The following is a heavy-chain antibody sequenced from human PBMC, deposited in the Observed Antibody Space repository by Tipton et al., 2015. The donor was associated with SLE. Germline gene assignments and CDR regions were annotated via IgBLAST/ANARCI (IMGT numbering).Heavy chain of an antibody. CDR1: GGSISSYY. CDR3: ATQGYYDSSFDY. V-gene: IGHV4-59*08. CDR2: LSYSGST. Sequence: GLVKPSETLSLTCTVSGGSISSYYWSWIRQSPEKGLEWIGYLSYSGSTNYNPSLGSRVTISVDTSKNQFSLKLSSVTAADTAVYYCATQGYYDSSFDYWGQGTLVTVSS. J-gene: IGHJ4*02. D-gene: IGHD3-16*01.